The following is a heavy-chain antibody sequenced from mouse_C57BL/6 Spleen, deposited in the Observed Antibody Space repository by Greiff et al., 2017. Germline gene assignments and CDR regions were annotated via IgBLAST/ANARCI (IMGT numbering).Heavy chain of an antibody. CDR2: IYIGNGYT. J-gene: IGHJ4*01. D-gene: IGHD1-1*01. Sequence: VQLEQSGAELVRPGSSVKMSCKTSGYTFTSYGINWVKQRPGQGLEWIGYIYIGNGYTAYNEKLKGKATLTSDTSSSTAYMQLSSLTSEDSAIYFCARSVLNAMDYWGQGTSVTVSS. CDR3: ARSVLNAMDY. CDR1: GYTFTSYG. V-gene: IGHV1-58*01.